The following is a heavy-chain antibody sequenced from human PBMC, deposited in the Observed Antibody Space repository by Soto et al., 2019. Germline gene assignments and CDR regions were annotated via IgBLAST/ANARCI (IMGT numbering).Heavy chain of an antibody. V-gene: IGHV4-31*03. CDR3: ARDIGTVTDYYYYGMDV. Sequence: SETLSLTCTVSGGSISSGGYYWSWIRQHPGKGLGWIGYIYYSGSTYYNPSLKSRVTISVDTSKNQFSLKLSSVTAADTAVYYCARDIGTVTDYYYYGMDVWGQGTTVT. J-gene: IGHJ6*02. CDR1: GGSISSGGYY. CDR2: IYYSGST. D-gene: IGHD4-17*01.